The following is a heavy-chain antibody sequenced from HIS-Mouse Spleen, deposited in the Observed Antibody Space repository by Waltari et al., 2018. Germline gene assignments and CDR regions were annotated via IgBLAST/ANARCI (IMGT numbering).Heavy chain of an antibody. D-gene: IGHD2-2*01. J-gene: IGHJ4*02. Sequence: QVQLQQWGAGLLKPSETLSLTCAVYGGSFSGYYWSWIRQPPGKGLEWIGEINHRESTNYNPSLKSRVTISVDTSKNQFSLKLSSVTAADTAVYYCARSKGYCSSTSCYYFDYWGQGTLVTVSS. V-gene: IGHV4-34*01. CDR2: INHREST. CDR1: GGSFSGYY. CDR3: ARSKGYCSSTSCYYFDY.